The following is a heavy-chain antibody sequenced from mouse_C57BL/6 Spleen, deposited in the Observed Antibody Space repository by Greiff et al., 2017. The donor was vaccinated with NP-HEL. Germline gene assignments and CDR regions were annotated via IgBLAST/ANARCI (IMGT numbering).Heavy chain of an antibody. CDR1: GFTFSDYG. CDR3: AGVYYGSGFDY. J-gene: IGHJ2*01. CDR2: ISSGSSTI. V-gene: IGHV5-17*01. D-gene: IGHD1-1*01. Sequence: EVKLVESGGGLVKPGGSLKLSCAASGFTFSDYGMHWVRQAPEKGLEWVAYISSGSSTIYYADKVKGRFTISRDNAKNTLFLQMTSLRCEDTAMYYCAGVYYGSGFDYWGQGTTLTVSS.